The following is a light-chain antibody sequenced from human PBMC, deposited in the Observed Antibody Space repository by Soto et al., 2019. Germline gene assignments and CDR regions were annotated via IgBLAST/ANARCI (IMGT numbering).Light chain of an antibody. CDR1: QDISNY. CDR2: DAS. Sequence: DIQMTQSPSSLSASVGDRVTITCQASQDISNYLNWYQQKPGKAPKLLIYDASNLETGVPSRFSGSGSGTDFTFTISSLQPEDIATYYCQQYGTLRVTFGPGTKVDTK. V-gene: IGKV1-33*01. J-gene: IGKJ3*01. CDR3: QQYGTLRVT.